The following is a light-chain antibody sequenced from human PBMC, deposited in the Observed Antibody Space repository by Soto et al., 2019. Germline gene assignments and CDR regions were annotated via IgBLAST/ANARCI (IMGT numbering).Light chain of an antibody. CDR1: QSISSW. V-gene: IGKV1-5*03. Sequence: DIQMTQSPSTLSASVGDRVTMTCRASQSISSWLAWYQQKPGKAPKLLIYKASSLESGVPSRFSGSGSGTEFTLTISSLQPDDFATYYCQQYNSYSRTFGQGTKGDIK. CDR2: KAS. CDR3: QQYNSYSRT. J-gene: IGKJ1*01.